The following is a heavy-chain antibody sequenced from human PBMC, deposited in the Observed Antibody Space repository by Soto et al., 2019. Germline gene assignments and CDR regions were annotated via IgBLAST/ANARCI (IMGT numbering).Heavy chain of an antibody. CDR1: GFSFSRFE. V-gene: IGHV3-48*03. J-gene: IGHJ4*02. CDR2: ISSSSDII. Sequence: GGSLRFSCAASGFSFSRFEMNWVRQAPGKGLEWVSYISSSSDIIYYADSVKGRFTISRDNAKNSLYLQMNSLRAEDTAVYYCAKDLGSYLSPAFDYWGLGTLVTVSS. CDR3: AKDLGSYLSPAFDY. D-gene: IGHD1-26*01.